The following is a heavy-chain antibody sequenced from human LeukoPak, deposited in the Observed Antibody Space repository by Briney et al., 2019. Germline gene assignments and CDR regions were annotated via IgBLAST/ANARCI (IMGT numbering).Heavy chain of an antibody. Sequence: ASVKVSRKASGYTFTSYGISWVRQAPGQGLEWMGWISAYNGNTNYAQKLQGRVTMTTDTSTSTAYMELRSLRSDDTAVYYCARDGGYCSSTSCYTNPFDYWGQGTLVTVSS. CDR1: GYTFTSYG. J-gene: IGHJ4*02. CDR2: ISAYNGNT. CDR3: ARDGGYCSSTSCYTNPFDY. D-gene: IGHD2-2*02. V-gene: IGHV1-18*01.